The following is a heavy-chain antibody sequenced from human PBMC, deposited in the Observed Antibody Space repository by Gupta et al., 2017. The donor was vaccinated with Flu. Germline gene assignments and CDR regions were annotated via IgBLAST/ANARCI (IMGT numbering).Heavy chain of an antibody. V-gene: IGHV3-33*01. CDR1: GFTFSGNA. CDR2: IWYDGSKE. CDR3: ARVFCSSTSCYSFHFDS. Sequence: VQLVESGGGVVQPGRPLRLSCAASGFTFSGNAMHWVRQAPGKGLEWVAIIWYDGSKEYYADSVKGRCSISRDNSKNILYLQMNSLTAEDSAVYYCARVFCSSTSCYSFHFDSWGQGTLVTVSS. J-gene: IGHJ4*02. D-gene: IGHD2-2*01.